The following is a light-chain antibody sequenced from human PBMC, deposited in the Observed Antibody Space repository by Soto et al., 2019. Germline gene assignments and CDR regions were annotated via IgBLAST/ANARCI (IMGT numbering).Light chain of an antibody. CDR1: QGISSY. CDR2: AAS. V-gene: IGKV1-9*01. J-gene: IGKJ3*01. CDR3: QQLNSYPPF. Sequence: DLQLTQSPSFLSASVGDRVTITCRASQGISSYLAWYQQKPGKAPKLLIYAASTLQSGVPSRFSGSGSGTEFTLTISSLQPVDFATYYCQQLNSYPPFFGPGTKVDIK.